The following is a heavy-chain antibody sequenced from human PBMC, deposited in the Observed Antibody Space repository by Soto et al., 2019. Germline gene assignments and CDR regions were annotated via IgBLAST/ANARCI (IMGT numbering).Heavy chain of an antibody. CDR2: ISWDSATV. CDR1: GFTFDDCA. CDR3: VQGRYPTMATPLDH. V-gene: IGHV3-9*01. Sequence: EVQLVESGGGLVQPGRSLRLSCSASGFTFDDCAMHWVRQAPGKGPEWVSGISWDSATVGYAESVKGRFTITRDDAKNSLYLQMVSLRREDTALYYCVQGRYPTMATPLDHWGQGNLVTVSS. J-gene: IGHJ5*02. D-gene: IGHD2-15*01.